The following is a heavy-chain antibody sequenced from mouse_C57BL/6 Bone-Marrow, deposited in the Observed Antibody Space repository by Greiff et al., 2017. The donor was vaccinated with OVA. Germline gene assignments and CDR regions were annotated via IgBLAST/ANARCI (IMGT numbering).Heavy chain of an antibody. J-gene: IGHJ2*01. CDR3: TRGYDEDY. Sequence: VQLQQSGAELVRPGASVKLSCTASGFNIKDDYMHWVKQRPEQGLEWIGWIDPENGDTEYASKFQGTATITADTSSNTAYLQLSSLTSEDTAVYYCTRGYDEDYWGQGTTLTVSS. CDR1: GFNIKDDY. D-gene: IGHD2-2*01. V-gene: IGHV14-4*01. CDR2: IDPENGDT.